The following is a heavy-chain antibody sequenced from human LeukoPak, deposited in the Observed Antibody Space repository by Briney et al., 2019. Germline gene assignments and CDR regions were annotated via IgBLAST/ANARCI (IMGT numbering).Heavy chain of an antibody. Sequence: ASVKVSCKASGYTFTSYYMHWVRQAPGQGLEWMGIINPSGGSTSYAQKFQGRVTMTRDTSTSTVYMELSSLRSEDTAVYYCARDRPGILSGDWFDPWGQGTLVTVSS. CDR1: GYTFTSYY. CDR3: ARDRPGILSGDWFDP. D-gene: IGHD3-10*01. J-gene: IGHJ5*02. CDR2: INPSGGST. V-gene: IGHV1-46*01.